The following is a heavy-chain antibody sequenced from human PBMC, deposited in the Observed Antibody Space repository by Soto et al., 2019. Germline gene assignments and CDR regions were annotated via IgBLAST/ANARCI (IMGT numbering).Heavy chain of an antibody. D-gene: IGHD2-15*01. V-gene: IGHV1-3*01. Sequence: ASVKVSCKASGYTFTSYAMHWVRQAPGQRLEWMGWINAGNGNTKYSQKFQGRVTITRDTSASTAYMELSSLRSEDTAVYYCARDPFVVVVAATEPFDYWGQGTLVTVSS. CDR3: ARDPFVVVVAATEPFDY. J-gene: IGHJ4*02. CDR1: GYTFTSYA. CDR2: INAGNGNT.